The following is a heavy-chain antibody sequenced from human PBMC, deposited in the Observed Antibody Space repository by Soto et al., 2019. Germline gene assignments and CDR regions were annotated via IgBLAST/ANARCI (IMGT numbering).Heavy chain of an antibody. CDR2: IWYDGSNQ. CDR1: GVTFSTYG. CDR3: ARDLGAFNYGSAYFDY. D-gene: IGHD3-10*01. J-gene: IGHJ4*02. Sequence: GGSLRLCCAPSGVTFSTYGMHWVRQAPGKGLEWVAVIWYDGSNQYYADSVKGRFTISRDNSKNVLYLQMNSLRAEDTAVYYCARDLGAFNYGSAYFDYWGQGTPVPVSS. V-gene: IGHV3-33*01.